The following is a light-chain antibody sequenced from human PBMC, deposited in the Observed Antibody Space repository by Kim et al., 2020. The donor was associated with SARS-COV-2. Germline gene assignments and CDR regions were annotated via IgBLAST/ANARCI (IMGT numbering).Light chain of an antibody. CDR2: DAS. V-gene: IGKV1-33*01. CDR1: QDISNY. Sequence: DIPMTQSPSSLSASVGDRVTITCQASQDISNYLNWYQQKPGKAPKLLIYDASNLETGVPSRFSGSGSGTDFTFTISSLQPEDIATYYCQQYDNLPYTFGQGPKLEI. CDR3: QQYDNLPYT. J-gene: IGKJ2*01.